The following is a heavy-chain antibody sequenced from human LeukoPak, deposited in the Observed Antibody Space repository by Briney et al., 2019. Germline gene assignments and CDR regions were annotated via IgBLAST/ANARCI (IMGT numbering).Heavy chain of an antibody. J-gene: IGHJ4*02. CDR2: TNHGGST. CDR1: GGSFSSYY. V-gene: IGHV4-34*01. CDR3: ARLIYYDSSGYSDY. D-gene: IGHD3-22*01. Sequence: SETLSLTXAVYGGSFSSYYWSWIRQPPGKGLEWIGKTNHGGSTNYNPSLKSRVTISVDMSKNQFSLKLSSVTAADTAVYYCARLIYYDSSGYSDYWGQGSLVTVSS.